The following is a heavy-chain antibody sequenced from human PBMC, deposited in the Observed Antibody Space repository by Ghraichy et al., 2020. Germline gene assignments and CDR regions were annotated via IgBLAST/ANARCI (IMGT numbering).Heavy chain of an antibody. V-gene: IGHV3-23*01. CDR1: GFTFSSYG. CDR3: AKDPFPPKNCGGDCYYDY. Sequence: GGSLRLSCAASGFTFSSYGMSWVRQAPGKGLEWVSAISGSSGSTYYADSVKGRFTISRDNSKNTLYLQMNSLRAEDTAVYYCAKDPFPPKNCGGDCYYDYWGQGTLVTVSS. D-gene: IGHD2-21*02. CDR2: ISGSSGST. J-gene: IGHJ4*02.